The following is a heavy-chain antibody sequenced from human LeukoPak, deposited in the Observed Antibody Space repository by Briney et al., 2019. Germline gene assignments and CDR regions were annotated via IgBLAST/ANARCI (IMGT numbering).Heavy chain of an antibody. CDR2: ISGSDGRA. CDR3: AFQEVTGGLPVVFDY. CDR1: GFTFSRYG. Sequence: GGTLRLSCAASGFTFSRYGMSWVRQAPGKGLEWVSSISGSDGRANYVDSVKGRFTISRDNSKNTLYLQMNSLRAEDTALYFCAFQEVTGGLPVVFDYWGQGTLVTVSS. J-gene: IGHJ4*02. V-gene: IGHV3-23*01. D-gene: IGHD2-21*02.